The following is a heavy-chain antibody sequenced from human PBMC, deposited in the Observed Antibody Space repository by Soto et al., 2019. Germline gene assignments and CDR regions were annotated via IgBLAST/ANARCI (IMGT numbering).Heavy chain of an antibody. Sequence: SETLSLTCAVYGGSLSGYYWSWIRQPPGKGLEWIGEINHSGSTNYNPSLKSRVTISVDTSKNQFSLKLSSVTAADTAVYYCARSAILYRSGGSYYYGMDVWGQGTTVTFSS. J-gene: IGHJ6*02. CDR2: INHSGST. CDR3: ARSAILYRSGGSYYYGMDV. CDR1: GGSLSGYY. V-gene: IGHV4-34*01. D-gene: IGHD2-15*01.